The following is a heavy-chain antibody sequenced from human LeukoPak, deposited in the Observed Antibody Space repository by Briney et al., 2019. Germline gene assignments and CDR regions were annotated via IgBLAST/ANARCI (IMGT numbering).Heavy chain of an antibody. D-gene: IGHD6-19*01. CDR2: IYYSGST. CDR3: ARRVGSSGWSY. CDR1: GGSISSSC. Sequence: SETLSLTCTVSGGSISSSCWSWIRQPPGKGLEWIGYIYYSGSTNYNPSLKSRVTISVDTSKNQFSLKLSSVTAADTAVYYCARRVGSSGWSYWGQGTLVTVSS. J-gene: IGHJ4*02. V-gene: IGHV4-59*08.